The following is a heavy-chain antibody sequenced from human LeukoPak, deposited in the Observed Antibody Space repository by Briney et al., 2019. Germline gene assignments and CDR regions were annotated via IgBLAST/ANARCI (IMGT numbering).Heavy chain of an antibody. CDR3: ARGTNYGSGSFDY. V-gene: IGHV4-30-4*01. J-gene: IGHJ4*02. D-gene: IGHD3-10*01. CDR2: IYYSGST. CDR1: GGSISSDDYY. Sequence: PSETLSLTCTVSGGSISSDDYYWNWIRQPPGKGLEWIGNIYYSGSTYYNPSLKSRVTISVDTSKNQFSLKLSSVTAADTAVYYCARGTNYGSGSFDYWGQGTLVTVSS.